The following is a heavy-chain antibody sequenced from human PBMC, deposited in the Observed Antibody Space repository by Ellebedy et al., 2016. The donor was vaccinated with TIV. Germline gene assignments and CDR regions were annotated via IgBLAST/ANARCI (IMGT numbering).Heavy chain of an antibody. Sequence: ASVKVSXXASGYTFTSYDINWVRQAAGQGLEWMGWMNPNSGNTGYAQKFQGRVTMTRNTSISTAYMELSSLRSEDTAVYYCATGRYSSSWYIHWFDPWGQGTLVTVSS. CDR2: MNPNSGNT. CDR1: GYTFTSYD. V-gene: IGHV1-8*01. D-gene: IGHD6-13*01. CDR3: ATGRYSSSWYIHWFDP. J-gene: IGHJ5*02.